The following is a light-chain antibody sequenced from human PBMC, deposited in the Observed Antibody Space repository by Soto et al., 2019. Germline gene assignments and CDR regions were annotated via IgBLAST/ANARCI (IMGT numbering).Light chain of an antibody. Sequence: ESMLTQSPGTLFLSPGERATLSCRASQSVSTRYLAWYQQKPGQAPRLLIYGASIRATGIPDRFSGSWSGTDFTLTISRLEPEDFAVYYWHQFGSSPPAFTFGQGTKLEI. CDR3: HQFGSSPPAFT. CDR1: QSVSTRY. CDR2: GAS. J-gene: IGKJ2*01. V-gene: IGKV3-20*01.